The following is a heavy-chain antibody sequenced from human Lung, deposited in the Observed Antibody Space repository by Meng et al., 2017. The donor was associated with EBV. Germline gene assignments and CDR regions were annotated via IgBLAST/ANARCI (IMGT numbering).Heavy chain of an antibody. Sequence: QVQLQQGGAGLLKPSETLSLTCAVYGGSFSGYYWSWIRQPPGKGLEWIGEINHSGSTNYNPSLKNRVTISVDTSKNQFSLKLSSVTAADTAVYYCARGFLSFVRVFDYWGQGTLVTVSS. V-gene: IGHV4-34*01. J-gene: IGHJ4*02. CDR3: ARGFLSFVRVFDY. D-gene: IGHD2/OR15-2a*01. CDR1: GGSFSGYY. CDR2: INHSGST.